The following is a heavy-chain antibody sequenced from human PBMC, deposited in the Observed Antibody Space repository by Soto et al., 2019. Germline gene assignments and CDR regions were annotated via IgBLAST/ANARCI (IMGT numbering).Heavy chain of an antibody. V-gene: IGHV3-15*01. D-gene: IGHD3-3*01. CDR3: TTDSDPHYDFWSGYYYYYGMDV. Sequence: PVGSLRLSCAASGFTFSNAWMSWVRQAPGKGLEWVGRIKSKTDGGTTDYAAPVKGRFTISRDDSKNTLYLQMNSLKTEDTAVYYCTTDSDPHYDFWSGYYYYYGMDVWGQGTTVTVSS. J-gene: IGHJ6*02. CDR2: IKSKTDGGTT. CDR1: GFTFSNAW.